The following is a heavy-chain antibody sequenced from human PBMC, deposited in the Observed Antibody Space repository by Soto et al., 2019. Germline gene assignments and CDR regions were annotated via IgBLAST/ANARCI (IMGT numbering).Heavy chain of an antibody. CDR1: GFTFSSYG. CDR3: AKETDTAMALFDY. D-gene: IGHD5-18*01. J-gene: IGHJ4*02. CDR2: ISYDGSNK. Sequence: QVQLVESGGGVVQPGRSLRLSCAASGFTFSSYGMHWVRQAPGKGLEWVAVISYDGSNKYYADSVKGRFTISRDNSKNTLYLQMYSLRAEDTAVYYCAKETDTAMALFDYWGQGTLVTVSS. V-gene: IGHV3-30*18.